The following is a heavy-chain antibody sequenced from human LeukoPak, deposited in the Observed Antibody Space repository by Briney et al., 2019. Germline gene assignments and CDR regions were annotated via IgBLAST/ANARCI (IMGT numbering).Heavy chain of an antibody. CDR2: INPNSGGT. Sequence: ASVKVSCKASGYTFTGYYMHWVRQAPGQGLEWMGWINPNSGGTNYAQKFQGRATMTRDTSISTAYMELSRLRSDDTAVYYCARSAPRGNDYGDSWGQGTLVTVSS. CDR1: GYTFTGYY. CDR3: ARSAPRGNDYGDS. D-gene: IGHD3-16*01. J-gene: IGHJ4*02. V-gene: IGHV1-2*02.